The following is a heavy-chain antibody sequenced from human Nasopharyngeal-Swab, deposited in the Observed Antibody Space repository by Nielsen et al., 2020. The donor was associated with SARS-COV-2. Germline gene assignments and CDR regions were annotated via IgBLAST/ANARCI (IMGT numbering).Heavy chain of an antibody. CDR1: GFTFSSYS. V-gene: IGHV3-21*01. D-gene: IGHD3-3*01. J-gene: IGHJ3*02. CDR2: ISSSSSYI. CDR3: TRRGDLRRDAFDI. Sequence: GESLKISCAASGFTFSSYSMNWVRQAPGKGLEWVSSISSSSSYIYYADSVKGRFTISRDNAKNSLYLQMNSLRAEDTAVYYCTRRGDLRRDAFDIWGQGTMVTVSS.